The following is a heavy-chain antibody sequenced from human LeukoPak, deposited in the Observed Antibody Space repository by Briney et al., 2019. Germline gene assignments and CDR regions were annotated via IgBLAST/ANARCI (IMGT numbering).Heavy chain of an antibody. V-gene: IGHV4-34*01. Sequence: SETLSLTCAVYGGSFSGYYWSWIRQPPGKGLEWIGEINHSGSTNYNSSLKSRVIIPVDTSKDHFSLKLSSVTAADTAVYYCARRPSSMAVAAPRHFDYWGQGTLVTVSS. CDR3: ARRPSSMAVAAPRHFDY. CDR1: GGSFSGYY. D-gene: IGHD6-19*01. CDR2: INHSGST. J-gene: IGHJ4*02.